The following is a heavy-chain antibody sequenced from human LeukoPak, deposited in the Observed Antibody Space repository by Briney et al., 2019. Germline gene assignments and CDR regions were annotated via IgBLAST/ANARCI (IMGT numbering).Heavy chain of an antibody. Sequence: KTGGSLRLSCAASGFTFSSYSMNWVRQAPGKGLEWVSSISSSSSYIYYADSVKGRFTISRDNAKNSLYLQMNSLRAEDTAVYYCARDVEPTYYYDSSGPYGGAFDIWGQGTMVTVSS. CDR1: GFTFSSYS. CDR3: ARDVEPTYYYDSSGPYGGAFDI. V-gene: IGHV3-21*01. J-gene: IGHJ3*02. CDR2: ISSSSSYI. D-gene: IGHD3-22*01.